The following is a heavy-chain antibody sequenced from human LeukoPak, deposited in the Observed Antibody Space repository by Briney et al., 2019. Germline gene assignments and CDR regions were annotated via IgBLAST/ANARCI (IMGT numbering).Heavy chain of an antibody. V-gene: IGHV1-18*01. J-gene: IGHJ4*02. D-gene: IGHD5-18*01. Sequence: ASVKVSCKASGYTFTSYGISWVRQAPGQGLEWMGWISAYNGNTNYAQKLQGRVTMTTDTSTSTAYMELRSLRSDDTAVYYCARDSSRYSYGYQHANYYFDYWGQGTLVTVSS. CDR3: ARDSSRYSYGYQHANYYFDY. CDR1: GYTFTSYG. CDR2: ISAYNGNT.